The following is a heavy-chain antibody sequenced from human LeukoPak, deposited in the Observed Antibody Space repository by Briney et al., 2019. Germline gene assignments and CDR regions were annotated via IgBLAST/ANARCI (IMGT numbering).Heavy chain of an antibody. CDR1: GDSISRHIYH. Sequence: MPSETLSLTCSVSGDSISRHIYHWTWIRQSPGEGLEWIGNIHNSGTTYYKPSLKSRVTISVDTSKNHFSLKLSSVTAADTAVYYCARRGDGGLDYWGQGTLVTVSS. CDR3: ARRGDGGLDY. CDR2: IHNSGTT. D-gene: IGHD2-15*01. V-gene: IGHV4-39*02. J-gene: IGHJ4*02.